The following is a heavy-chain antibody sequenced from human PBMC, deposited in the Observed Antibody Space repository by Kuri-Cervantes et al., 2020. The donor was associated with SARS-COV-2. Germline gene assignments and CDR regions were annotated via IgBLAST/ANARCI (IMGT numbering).Heavy chain of an antibody. J-gene: IGHJ4*02. V-gene: IGHV4-34*01. CDR1: GGSFSGYY. CDR2: INHSGST. CDR3: VRPRYSSSWYTGY. Sequence: SETLSLTCAVYGGSFSGYYWSWIRQPPGKGLEWIGEINHSGSTNYNPSLKSRVTISVDTSKNQFSLKLSSVTAADTAVYYCVRPRYSSSWYTGYWGQGTLVTVSS. D-gene: IGHD6-13*01.